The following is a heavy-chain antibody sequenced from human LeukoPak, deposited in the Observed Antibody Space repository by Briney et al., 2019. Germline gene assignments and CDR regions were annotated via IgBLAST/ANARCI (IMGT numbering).Heavy chain of an antibody. V-gene: IGHV4-59*01. J-gene: IGHJ4*02. CDR3: ARGLWFGDENPPYFDY. CDR1: GGSFSGYY. CDR2: IYYSGST. D-gene: IGHD3-10*01. Sequence: PSETLSLTCAVYGGSFSGYYWSWIRQPPGKGLEWIGYIYYSGSTNYNPSLKSRVTISVEPSKNEFALKLRSVTAADTAVYYCARGLWFGDENPPYFDYWGQGTLVTVSS.